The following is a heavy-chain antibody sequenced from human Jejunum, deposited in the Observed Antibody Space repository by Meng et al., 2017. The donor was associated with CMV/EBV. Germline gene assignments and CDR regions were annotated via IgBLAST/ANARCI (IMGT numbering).Heavy chain of an antibody. CDR3: ARVGGAQHGDFDF. CDR2: INHSGST. V-gene: IGHV4-34*01. Sequence: VRLHQWGSGLLKPSEPLFLTCTVYGESFSGYYWTWIRQPPGKGLEWIGEINHSGSTNYNPSLKSRVTILVDTSKRQFSLRLSFVTAADTAVYYCARVGGAQHGDFDFWGQGTLVTVSS. CDR1: GESFSGYY. D-gene: IGHD4-17*01. J-gene: IGHJ4*02.